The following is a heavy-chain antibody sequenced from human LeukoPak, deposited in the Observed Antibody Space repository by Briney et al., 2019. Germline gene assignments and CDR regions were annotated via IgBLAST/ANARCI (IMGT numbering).Heavy chain of an antibody. Sequence: SSQTLSLTCNVSGISISDGRYYWAWIRQRPGRGLEWIGYMYYSGSAKYNPSLKSRLTISIDTPENQFSLHLSSVTAADTAMYYCATPYCSSLSCLDVFNIWGQGRMVTVSS. J-gene: IGHJ3*02. CDR3: ATPYCSSLSCLDVFNI. V-gene: IGHV4-31*03. CDR2: MYYSGSA. D-gene: IGHD2-2*01. CDR1: GISISDGRYY.